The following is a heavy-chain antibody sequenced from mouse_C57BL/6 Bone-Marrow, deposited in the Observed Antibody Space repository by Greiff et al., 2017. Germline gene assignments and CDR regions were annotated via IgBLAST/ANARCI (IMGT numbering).Heavy chain of an antibody. CDR3: TRHYYGSSGYFDV. Sequence: EVKVVESGEGLVKPGGSLKLSCAASGFTFSSYAMSWVRQTPEKRLEWVAYISSGGDYIYYADTVKGRFTISRDNARNTLYLQMSSLKSEDTAMHYCTRHYYGSSGYFDVWGTGTTVTVSS. V-gene: IGHV5-9-1*02. J-gene: IGHJ1*03. D-gene: IGHD1-1*01. CDR1: GFTFSSYA. CDR2: ISSGGDYI.